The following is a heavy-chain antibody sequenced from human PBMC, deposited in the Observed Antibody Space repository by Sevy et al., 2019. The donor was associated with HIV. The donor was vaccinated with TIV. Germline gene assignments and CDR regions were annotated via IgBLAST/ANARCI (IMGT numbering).Heavy chain of an antibody. V-gene: IGHV1-69*13. CDR2: IIPIFGTA. J-gene: IGHJ4*02. CDR1: GGTFSSYA. Sequence: ASVKVSCKASGGTFSSYAISWVRQAPGQGLEWMGGIIPIFGTANYAQKFQGRVTITADESTSTAYMELSSLRSEVTALYYCARSSCPLHFDYWGQGTLVTVSS. CDR3: ARSSCPLHFDY.